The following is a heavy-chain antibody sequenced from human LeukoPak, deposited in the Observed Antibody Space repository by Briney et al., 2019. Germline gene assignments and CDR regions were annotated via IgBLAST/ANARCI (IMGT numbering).Heavy chain of an antibody. CDR3: ASTYYYDSSGLDY. D-gene: IGHD3-22*01. V-gene: IGHV4-34*01. CDR1: GGSLSGYY. CDR2: INHSGST. Sequence: SETLSLTCAVYGGSLSGYYWSWIRQPPGKGLEWIGEINHSGSTNYNPSLKSRVTISVDTSKNQFSLKLSSVTAADTAVYYCASTYYYDSSGLDYWGQGTLVTVSS. J-gene: IGHJ4*02.